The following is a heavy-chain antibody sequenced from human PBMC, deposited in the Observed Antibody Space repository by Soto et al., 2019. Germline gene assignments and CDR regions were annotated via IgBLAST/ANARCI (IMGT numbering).Heavy chain of an antibody. Sequence: KTSETLSLTCAVYGGSFSGYYWSWIRQPPGKGLEWIGEINHSGSTNYNPSLKSRVTISVDTSKNQFSLKLSSVTAADTAVYYCARELRFLEWLLSTGRGMDVWGQGTTVTVSS. J-gene: IGHJ6*02. CDR2: INHSGST. CDR1: GGSFSGYY. CDR3: ARELRFLEWLLSTGRGMDV. V-gene: IGHV4-34*01. D-gene: IGHD3-3*01.